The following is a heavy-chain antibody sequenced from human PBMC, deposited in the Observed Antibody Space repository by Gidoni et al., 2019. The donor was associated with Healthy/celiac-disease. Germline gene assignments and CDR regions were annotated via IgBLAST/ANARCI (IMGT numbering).Heavy chain of an antibody. J-gene: IGHJ3*02. D-gene: IGHD6-19*01. CDR1: GFPLSRIA. CDR2: ISGSGGST. Sequence: EVQLLESGGGLVQPGGSLRLSCASSGFPLSRIAMSWVRQAPGKGLGGVSAISGSGGSTYYADSVKGRFTISRDNSKNTLYLQMNSLRAEDTAVYYCVRVGSSGWYEAFDIWGQGTMVTVSS. CDR3: VRVGSSGWYEAFDI. V-gene: IGHV3-23*01.